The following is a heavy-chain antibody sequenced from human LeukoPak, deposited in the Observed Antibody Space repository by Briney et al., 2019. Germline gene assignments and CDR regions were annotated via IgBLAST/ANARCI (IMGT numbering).Heavy chain of an antibody. CDR1: GGSISNYY. J-gene: IGHJ3*02. CDR2: IYTSGST. D-gene: IGHD4-17*01. Sequence: SETLSLTCTVSGGSISNYYCSWIRQPAGKGLEWIGRIYTSGSTNYNSSLRSRLTMSVDTSKNQFSLRLSSVTAADTAVYFCVRLEHDYGDPGDAFDNWGQGKMVTVSS. V-gene: IGHV4-4*07. CDR3: VRLEHDYGDPGDAFDN.